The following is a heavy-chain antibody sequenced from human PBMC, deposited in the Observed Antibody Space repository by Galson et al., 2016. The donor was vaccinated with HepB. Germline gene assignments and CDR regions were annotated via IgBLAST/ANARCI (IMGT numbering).Heavy chain of an antibody. V-gene: IGHV1-18*04. J-gene: IGHJ3*01. CDR2: ISPYSGNT. CDR1: GYSFSRNG. CDR3: ARVRFGDFYDALDF. D-gene: IGHD3-10*01. Sequence: SVKVSCKASGYSFSRNGIDWVRQAPGQGLEWMGWISPYSGNTKYVQKFQGRVTMTTDTSTNTVYLELRNLGSDDTAVYYRARVRFGDFYDALDFWGQGTIVIVSS.